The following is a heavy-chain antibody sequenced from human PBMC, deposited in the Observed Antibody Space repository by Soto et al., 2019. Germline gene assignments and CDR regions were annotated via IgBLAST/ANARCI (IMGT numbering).Heavy chain of an antibody. CDR2: IIPIFGTA. D-gene: IGHD3-10*01. J-gene: IGHJ6*02. V-gene: IGHV1-69*01. CDR1: GGTFSSYA. CDR3: ATARGHYYGSGSYQDRQYHYYYGMEV. Sequence: QVQLVQSGAEVKKPGSSVKVSCKASGGTFSSYAISWVRQAPGQGLEWMGGIIPIFGTANYAQKFQGRVTITADASTRTAYMELSSLRSEDTAVYYCATARGHYYGSGSYQDRQYHYYYGMEVSGQGTTVTVCS.